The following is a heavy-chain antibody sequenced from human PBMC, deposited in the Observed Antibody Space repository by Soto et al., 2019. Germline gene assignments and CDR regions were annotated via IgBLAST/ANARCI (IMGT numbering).Heavy chain of an antibody. CDR3: TQDTFGDWES. CDR1: EITSNICW. V-gene: IGHV3-74*01. D-gene: IGHD2-21*02. J-gene: IGHJ5*02. Sequence: EAHLVESWGGRVQPGGALTLSCTASEITSNICWMHWIRQAPGKGLVWVSRINPESTTLTYADSVTGRFTISRDSAKNTLYLQRNGLSAEDTAICYCTQDTFGDWESWGQGTLVTVSS. CDR2: INPESTTL.